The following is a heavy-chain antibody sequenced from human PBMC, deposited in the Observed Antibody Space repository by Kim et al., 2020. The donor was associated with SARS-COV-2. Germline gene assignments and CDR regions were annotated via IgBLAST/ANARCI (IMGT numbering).Heavy chain of an antibody. V-gene: IGHV3-74*01. CDR1: GYTFSSYW. CDR3: AREGRGGLQAADY. Sequence: GGSLRLSCAASGYTFSSYWMHWVRQAPGKGLVWVSRIKSDGSGTRYADSVRGRFTISRDNARNTLHLQMNSLRVEDTAVYYCAREGRGGLQAADYWGQGTPVIVSS. D-gene: IGHD1-26*01. J-gene: IGHJ4*02. CDR2: IKSDGSGT.